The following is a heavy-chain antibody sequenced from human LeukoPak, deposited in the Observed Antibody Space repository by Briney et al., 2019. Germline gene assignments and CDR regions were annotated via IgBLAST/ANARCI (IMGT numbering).Heavy chain of an antibody. CDR1: GYTFTGYY. CDR2: INANSGGT. V-gene: IGHV1-2*02. D-gene: IGHD1-1*01. CDR3: ARDWSRNDGSMDYYYMDV. J-gene: IGHJ6*03. Sequence: GASVKVSCKASGYTFTGYYMHWVRQAPGQGLEWMGWINANSGGTNYAQKFQGRVTMTRDTSISTAYMELSRLRSDDTAVYYCARDWSRNDGSMDYYYMDVWGKGTTVTVSS.